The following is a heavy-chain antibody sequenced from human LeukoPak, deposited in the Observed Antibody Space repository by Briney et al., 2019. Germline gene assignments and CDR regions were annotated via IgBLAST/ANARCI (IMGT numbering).Heavy chain of an antibody. V-gene: IGHV1-2*02. CDR2: INPNSGGT. CDR3: ARDKRAAAGTNYFDY. CDR1: GYTFTGYY. Sequence: AASVKVSCKASGYTFTGYYMHWVRQAPGQGLEWMGWINPNSGGTNYAQKFQGRVTMTRDTSISTAYMELSRLRSDDTAVYYCARDKRAAAGTNYFDYWGQGTLVTVSS. D-gene: IGHD6-13*01. J-gene: IGHJ4*02.